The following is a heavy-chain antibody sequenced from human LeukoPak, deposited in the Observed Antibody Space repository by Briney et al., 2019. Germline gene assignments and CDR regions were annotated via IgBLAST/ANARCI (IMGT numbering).Heavy chain of an antibody. D-gene: IGHD5-12*01. CDR3: ARAYTDYAEGGY. Sequence: GGSLRLSCVASGFTFSSYWMTWVRQAPGKGLEWVANIKEDGSEENYVDSVKGRFTISRDNAKNSLYLQLNSLRVDDTAVYYCARAYTDYAEGGYWGQGTLITVSS. CDR2: IKEDGSEE. CDR1: GFTFSSYW. V-gene: IGHV3-7*01. J-gene: IGHJ4*02.